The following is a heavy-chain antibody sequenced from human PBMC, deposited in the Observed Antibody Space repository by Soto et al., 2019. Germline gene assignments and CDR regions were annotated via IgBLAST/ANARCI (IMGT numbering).Heavy chain of an antibody. CDR2: IYHSGMT. CDR3: ATVRWELHDAFDI. CDR1: GGSISTGVYY. Sequence: QVQLPESGPGLVKPSQTLSHPCTVSGGSISTGVYYWSWILQHPGRGLGWIGYIYHSGMTFSNPSLQSRVAISIDTSENQFSLKLSSVTAADTAVYYCATVRWELHDAFDIWGHGTMVSVSS. J-gene: IGHJ3*02. V-gene: IGHV4-31*03. D-gene: IGHD4-17*01.